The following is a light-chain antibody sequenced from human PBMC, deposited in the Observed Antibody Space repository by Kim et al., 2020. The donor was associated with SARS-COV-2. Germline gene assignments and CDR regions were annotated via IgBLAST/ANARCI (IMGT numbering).Light chain of an antibody. CDR1: NIGDKT. CDR3: QVWDKATDHWV. J-gene: IGLJ3*02. Sequence: APGETARITGGGNNIGDKTVQWYQRKQGQAPAWVMNYNDDRHEGVPGRFSGSNCGVKATLSITRAEAGDEADYYCQVWDKATDHWVFGGGTKLTVL. CDR2: YND. V-gene: IGLV3-21*04.